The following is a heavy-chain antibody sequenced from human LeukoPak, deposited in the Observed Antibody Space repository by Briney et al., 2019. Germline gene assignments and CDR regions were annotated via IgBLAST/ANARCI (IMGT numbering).Heavy chain of an antibody. Sequence: PSETLSLTCTVSGGSISSSSYYWGWIRQPPGKGLEWIGYIYYSGSTNYNPSLKSRVTISVDTSKNQFSLKLSSVTAADTAVYYCARDIRATIFGVVVSWFDPWGQGTLGTVSS. J-gene: IGHJ5*02. CDR3: ARDIRATIFGVVVSWFDP. D-gene: IGHD3-3*01. CDR1: GGSISSSSYY. V-gene: IGHV4-61*01. CDR2: IYYSGST.